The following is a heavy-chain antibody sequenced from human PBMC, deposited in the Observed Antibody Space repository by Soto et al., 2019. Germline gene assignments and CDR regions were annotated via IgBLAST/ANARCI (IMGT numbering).Heavy chain of an antibody. CDR3: AREGSGGRYSPYYSYGMAV. V-gene: IGHV1-18*01. J-gene: IGHJ6*02. Sequence: QVQLVQSGAEVKKPGASVKVSCKASGYTFTSYGISWVRQAPGQGLEWMGWISAYNGNTNYAQKLKGRVTMTTDTYTSQAYMELRSLRSDDTAVYYCAREGSGGRYSPYYSYGMAVWGQGTTVTVSS. D-gene: IGHD2-15*01. CDR2: ISAYNGNT. CDR1: GYTFTSYG.